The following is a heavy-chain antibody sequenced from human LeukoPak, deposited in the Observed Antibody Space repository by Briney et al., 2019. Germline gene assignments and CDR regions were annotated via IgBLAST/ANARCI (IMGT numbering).Heavy chain of an antibody. Sequence: SETLSLTCTVSGGSISSGGYYWSWIRQHPGKGLEWIGYIYYSGSTNYNPSLKSRVTISVDTSKNQFSLKLSSVTAADTAVYYCARVSPYDSSGYTPYWYFDLWGRGTLVTVSS. V-gene: IGHV4-61*08. CDR2: IYYSGST. D-gene: IGHD3-22*01. J-gene: IGHJ2*01. CDR3: ARVSPYDSSGYTPYWYFDL. CDR1: GGSISSGGYY.